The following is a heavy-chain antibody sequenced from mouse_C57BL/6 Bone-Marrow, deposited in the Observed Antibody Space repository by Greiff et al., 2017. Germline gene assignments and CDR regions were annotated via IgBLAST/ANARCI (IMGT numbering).Heavy chain of an antibody. CDR1: GFTFSSYA. CDR3: TRGRSWEGYFDV. D-gene: IGHD4-1*01. Sequence: DVKLQESGAGLVKPGGSLKLSCAASGFTFSSYAMSWVRQTPEKRLEWVAYISSGGDYIYYADTVKGRFTISRDNARNTLYLQMSSLKSEDTTMYYCTRGRSWEGYFDVWGTGTTVTVSS. V-gene: IGHV5-9-1*02. CDR2: ISSGGDYI. J-gene: IGHJ1*03.